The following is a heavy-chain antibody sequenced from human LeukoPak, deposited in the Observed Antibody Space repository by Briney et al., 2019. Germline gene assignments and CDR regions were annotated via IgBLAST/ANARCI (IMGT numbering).Heavy chain of an antibody. V-gene: IGHV3-23*01. CDR3: AKTPLNYYDSSGSMGYFDY. Sequence: GGSLRLSCAASGFTFSNYAMSWVRQAPGRGLNWVSSINGGGGATVYADSVKGRFTISRDNSKNTLYLQMDSLRAEDTAVYYCAKTPLNYYDSSGSMGYFDYWGQGTLVTVSS. CDR1: GFTFSNYA. J-gene: IGHJ4*02. CDR2: INGGGGAT. D-gene: IGHD3-22*01.